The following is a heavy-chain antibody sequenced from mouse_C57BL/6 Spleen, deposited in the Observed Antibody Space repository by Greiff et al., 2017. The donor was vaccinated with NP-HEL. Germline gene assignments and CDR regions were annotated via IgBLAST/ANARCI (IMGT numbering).Heavy chain of an antibody. J-gene: IGHJ4*01. CDR2: IDPSDSYT. V-gene: IGHV1-69*01. Sequence: VQLQQPGAELVMPGASVKLSCKASGYTFTSYWMHWVKQRPGQGLEWIGKIDPSDSYTNYNQKFKGKSTLTVDKSSSTAYMQLSSLTSEDSAVYYCARNYGSREDAMDYWGQGTSVTVSS. D-gene: IGHD1-1*01. CDR3: ARNYGSREDAMDY. CDR1: GYTFTSYW.